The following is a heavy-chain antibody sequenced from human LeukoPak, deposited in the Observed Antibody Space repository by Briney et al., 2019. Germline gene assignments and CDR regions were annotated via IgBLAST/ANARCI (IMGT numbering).Heavy chain of an antibody. CDR3: ARYASGLEWFDP. CDR1: GGSIRSSYYY. D-gene: IGHD3-16*01. Sequence: PSETLSLTCTVSGGSIRSSYYYWGWIRQPPGKGLEWIGSIYDSGSTYYNPSLKSRVTISVDTSNNRFSLSLTSVTATDTAIYYCARYASGLEWFDPWGPGILVTVSS. CDR2: IYDSGST. J-gene: IGHJ5*02. V-gene: IGHV4-39*01.